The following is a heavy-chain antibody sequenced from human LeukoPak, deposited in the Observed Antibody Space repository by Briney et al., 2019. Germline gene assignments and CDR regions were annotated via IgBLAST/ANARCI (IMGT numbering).Heavy chain of an antibody. Sequence: GGSLRLSCAASGFTFSSYAMHWVRQAPGKGLERVAVISYDGSNKYYADSVKGRFTISRDNSKNTLYLQMNSLRAEDTAVYYCARGRGRLLVNWFDPWGQGTLVTVSS. J-gene: IGHJ5*02. CDR2: ISYDGSNK. CDR1: GFTFSSYA. CDR3: ARGRGRLLVNWFDP. D-gene: IGHD2-21*02. V-gene: IGHV3-30-3*01.